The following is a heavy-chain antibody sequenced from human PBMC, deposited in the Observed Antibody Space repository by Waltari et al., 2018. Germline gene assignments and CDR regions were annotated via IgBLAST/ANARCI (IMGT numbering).Heavy chain of an antibody. D-gene: IGHD3-3*01. V-gene: IGHV1-69*13. CDR2: IIPIFGTA. Sequence: QVQLVQSGAEVTKPGASVTVSCKASGYTFTSYAMHWVRKAPGQGLECMVRIIPIFGTANYAQKFQGRVTITADKSTSTAYMELSSLRSEDTAVYYCARGGYYDFWSGYYPSYYFDYWGQGTLVTVSS. J-gene: IGHJ4*02. CDR3: ARGGYYDFWSGYYPSYYFDY. CDR1: GYTFTSYA.